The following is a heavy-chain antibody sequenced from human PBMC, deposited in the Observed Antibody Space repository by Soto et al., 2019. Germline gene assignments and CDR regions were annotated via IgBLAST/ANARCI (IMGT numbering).Heavy chain of an antibody. CDR1: GFTFSSYA. CDR2: ISYDGSNK. Sequence: QVQLVESGGGVVQPGRSLRLSCAASGFTFSSYAMHWVRQAPGKGLEWVAVISYDGSNKYYADSVKGRFTISRDNSKNTLYLQMNSLRAEDTVVYYCAREAEYCSGGSCYFDYWGQGTLVTVSS. CDR3: AREAEYCSGGSCYFDY. V-gene: IGHV3-30-3*01. J-gene: IGHJ4*02. D-gene: IGHD2-15*01.